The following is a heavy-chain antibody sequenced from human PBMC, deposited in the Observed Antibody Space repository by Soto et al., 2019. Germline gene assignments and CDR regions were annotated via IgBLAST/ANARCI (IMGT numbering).Heavy chain of an antibody. CDR2: FVGSTGST. CDR1: GFTFSSYT. CDR3: AKRHTTVATPANYFDY. V-gene: IGHV3-23*01. Sequence: GGSLRLSCAASGFTFSSYTMNWVRQAPGKGLEWVSTFVGSTGSTFYADSVKGRFTISRDDSKNTLYLQMNSLRAEDTAVYYCAKRHTTVATPANYFDYWGQGTLVTSPQ. D-gene: IGHD1-1*01. J-gene: IGHJ4*02.